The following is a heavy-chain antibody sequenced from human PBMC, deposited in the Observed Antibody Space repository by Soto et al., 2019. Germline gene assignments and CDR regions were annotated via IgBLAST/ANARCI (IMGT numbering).Heavy chain of an antibody. CDR1: GYRFTSYG. J-gene: IGHJ4*02. CDR3: ARELGISTSAPFDY. Sequence: QVQLVQSGAEVKKPGASVKVSCKASGYRFTSYGINWVRQAPGQGLEWIAWINTFNGNTNSAHNLQGRVTMTADTSTSTVFLEVRRLTSDDTAVYYCARELGISTSAPFDYRGQGTLVSVTS. V-gene: IGHV1-18*01. CDR2: INTFNGNT. D-gene: IGHD2-21*01.